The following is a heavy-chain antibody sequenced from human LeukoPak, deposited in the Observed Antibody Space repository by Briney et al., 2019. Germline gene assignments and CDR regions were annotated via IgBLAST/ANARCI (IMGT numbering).Heavy chain of an antibody. J-gene: IGHJ4*02. D-gene: IGHD6-13*01. CDR3: ASRYTGSWYGY. CDR1: GFTVSSYG. CDR2: IYTGGGT. Sequence: GGSLRLSCAASGFTVSSYGMSWVRQAPGKGLEWVSVIYTGGGTDYADSVKGRFTISRDNSNNTVYLQMNSLRAEDTAVYYCASRYTGSWYGYWGQGALVTVSS. V-gene: IGHV3-53*01.